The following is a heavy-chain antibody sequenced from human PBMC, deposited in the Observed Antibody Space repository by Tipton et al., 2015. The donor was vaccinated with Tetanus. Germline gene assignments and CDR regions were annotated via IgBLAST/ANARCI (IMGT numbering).Heavy chain of an antibody. CDR2: ISYDGSNK. CDR1: GFTFSSYA. D-gene: IGHD3-22*01. CDR3: ARESYYDSSGYATYAFDI. J-gene: IGHJ3*02. Sequence: QVQLVQSGAGLVQPGGSLRLSCAASGFTFSSYAMHWVRQAPGKGLEWVAVISYDGSNKYYADSVKGRFTISRDNSKNTLYLQMNSLRAEDTAVYYCARESYYDSSGYATYAFDIWGQGTMVTVSS. V-gene: IGHV3-30*04.